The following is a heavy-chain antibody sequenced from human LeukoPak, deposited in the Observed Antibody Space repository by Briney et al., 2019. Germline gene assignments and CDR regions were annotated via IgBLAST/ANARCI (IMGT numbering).Heavy chain of an antibody. CDR3: AKDRAGATFFDY. CDR1: GFTFSSYG. J-gene: IGHJ4*02. Sequence: TGGSLRLSCAASGFTFSSYGMHWVRHAPGKGLEWVAVIWYDGSNKYYADSVKGRFTISRDNSKNTLYLQMNSLRAEDTAVYYCAKDRAGATFFDYWGQGTLVTVSS. CDR2: IWYDGSNK. D-gene: IGHD1-26*01. V-gene: IGHV3-33*06.